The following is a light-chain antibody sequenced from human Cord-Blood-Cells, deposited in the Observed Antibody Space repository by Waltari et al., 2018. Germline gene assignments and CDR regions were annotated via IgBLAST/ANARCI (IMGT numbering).Light chain of an antibody. Sequence: DIQMNQSPSSLSASVGDRVTTTCQASQEISNYFNLYKQKTGKAPKPLIYDASNLETGVPSRFSGSGSGTDFTFTISSLQPEDIATYYCQQYDNLPLTFGGGTKVEIK. V-gene: IGKV1-33*01. CDR2: DAS. CDR1: QEISNY. J-gene: IGKJ4*01. CDR3: QQYDNLPLT.